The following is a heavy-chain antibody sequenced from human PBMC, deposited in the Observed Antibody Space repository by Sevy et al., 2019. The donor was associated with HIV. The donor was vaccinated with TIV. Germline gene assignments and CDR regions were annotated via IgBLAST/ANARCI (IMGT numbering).Heavy chain of an antibody. Sequence: ASVKVSCKASGYNFNNYGVSWVRQAPGQGLEWLGWINVYNGNTNYAQKVQGRATMTTDTSTNTAYMELRSLRSDDTAVYYCARTTYCSTTSCYNGYPDYWGQGTLVTVPS. V-gene: IGHV1-18*01. CDR2: INVYNGNT. CDR3: ARTTYCSTTSCYNGYPDY. CDR1: GYNFNNYG. J-gene: IGHJ4*02. D-gene: IGHD2-2*02.